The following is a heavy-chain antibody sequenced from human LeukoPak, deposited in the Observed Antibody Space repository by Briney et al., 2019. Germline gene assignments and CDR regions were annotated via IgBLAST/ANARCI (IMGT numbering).Heavy chain of an antibody. CDR2: ISSSSSTI. D-gene: IGHD2-2*01. J-gene: IGHJ5*02. CDR3: ARGPGCSSTSCPVS. V-gene: IGHV3-48*01. CDR1: GFTFSSYS. Sequence: PGGSLRLSCAASGFTFSSYSMNWVRQAPGKGLEWVSYISSSSSTIYYADSVKGRFTISRDNAKNSLYLQMNSLRAEDTAVYYCARGPGCSSTSCPVSWGQGTLVTVSS.